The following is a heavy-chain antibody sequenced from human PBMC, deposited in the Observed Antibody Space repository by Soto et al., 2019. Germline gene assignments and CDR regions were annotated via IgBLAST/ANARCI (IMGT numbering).Heavy chain of an antibody. J-gene: IGHJ4*02. D-gene: IGHD3-22*01. CDR1: GGSIRDYY. CDR3: ARLGGYYQAFDS. V-gene: IGHV4-59*08. CDR2: IYYTGTT. Sequence: SETLSLTCTFSGGSIRDYYWGWIRQSPGKGLEWIGYIYYTGTTKYNPSLKSRVTISVDSSKNQFSLKLDSVTAADTAVYYCARLGGYYQAFDSWGQGTLVTVS.